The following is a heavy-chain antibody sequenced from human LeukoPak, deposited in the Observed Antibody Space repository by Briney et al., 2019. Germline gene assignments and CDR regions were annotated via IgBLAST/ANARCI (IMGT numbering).Heavy chain of an antibody. Sequence: SETLSLTCAVYGGSFSGYYWSWIRQPPGKGLEWIGEINHSGSTNYNPSLKSRVTISVDMSKNQFSLKLSSVTAADTAVYYCARREPYGDYVYWGQGTLVTVSS. CDR2: INHSGST. CDR3: ARREPYGDYVY. CDR1: GGSFSGYY. V-gene: IGHV4-34*01. D-gene: IGHD4-17*01. J-gene: IGHJ4*02.